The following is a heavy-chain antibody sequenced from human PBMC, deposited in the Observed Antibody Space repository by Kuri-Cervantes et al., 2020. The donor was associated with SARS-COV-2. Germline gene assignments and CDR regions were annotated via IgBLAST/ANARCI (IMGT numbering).Heavy chain of an antibody. V-gene: IGHV4-59*01. D-gene: IGHD2-2*03. Sequence: GSLRLSCAVYGGSFSGYYWSWIRQPPGKGLEWIGYIYYSGSTNYNPSLKSRVTISVDTSKNQFSLKLSSVTAADTAVYYCARDPNGYCSSTSCPGDGMDVWGQGTTVT. CDR2: IYYSGST. CDR3: ARDPNGYCSSTSCPGDGMDV. CDR1: GGSFSGYY. J-gene: IGHJ6*02.